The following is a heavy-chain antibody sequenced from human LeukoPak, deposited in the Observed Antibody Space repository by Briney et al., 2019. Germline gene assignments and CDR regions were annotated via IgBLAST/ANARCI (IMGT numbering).Heavy chain of an antibody. V-gene: IGHV3-21*01. CDR3: AREWELLEAFDY. CDR2: ISSSSSYI. Sequence: GGSLRLSCAASGFTFSSYSMNWVRQAPGKGLEWVSSISSSSSYIYYADSVKGRFTISRETAKNSLYLQMNSLRAEDTAVYYCAREWELLEAFDYWGQGTLVTVSS. J-gene: IGHJ4*02. CDR1: GFTFSSYS. D-gene: IGHD1-26*01.